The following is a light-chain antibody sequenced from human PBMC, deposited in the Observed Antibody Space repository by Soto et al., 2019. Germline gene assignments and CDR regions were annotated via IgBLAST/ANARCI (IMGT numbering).Light chain of an antibody. CDR3: CSYARSSTWV. Sequence: QSALTQPASVSGCPGQSITISCTGTSSDVGSYNLVSCYQQHPGKAPKLLIYEGSKRPSGVSNRFSGSKSGNTASLTISGLQAEDEAAYYCCSYARSSTWVFGGGTQLTVL. CDR2: EGS. J-gene: IGLJ3*02. V-gene: IGLV2-23*01. CDR1: SSDVGSYNL.